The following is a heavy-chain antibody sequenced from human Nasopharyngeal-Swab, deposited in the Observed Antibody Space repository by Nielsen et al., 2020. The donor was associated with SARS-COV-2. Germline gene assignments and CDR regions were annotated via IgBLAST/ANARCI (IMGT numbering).Heavy chain of an antibody. CDR1: GCSISSYY. Sequence: SETLSLTCTVSGCSISSYYWSGIRQPPGKGLEWIGHIYYSVGTNYTPSLKSRVTISVDTSKNQFSLKLSSVSAADTAVYYCAKESCYDNSGYRRVFDYWGQGTLVTVSS. CDR2: IYYSVGT. D-gene: IGHD3-22*01. V-gene: IGHV4-59*01. J-gene: IGHJ4*02. CDR3: AKESCYDNSGYRRVFDY.